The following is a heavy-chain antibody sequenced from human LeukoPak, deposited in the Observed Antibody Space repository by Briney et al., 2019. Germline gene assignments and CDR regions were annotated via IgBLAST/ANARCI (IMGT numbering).Heavy chain of an antibody. CDR1: GGTFSSYA. Sequence: SVKVSCKASGGTFSSYAISWVRQAPGQGLEWMGGIIPIFGTANYAQKFQGRVTITADESTSTAYMELGSLRSEDTAVYYCAADAYCSSTSCYYYYYGMDVWGQGTTVTVSS. CDR2: IIPIFGTA. CDR3: AADAYCSSTSCYYYYYGMDV. D-gene: IGHD2-2*01. V-gene: IGHV1-69*01. J-gene: IGHJ6*02.